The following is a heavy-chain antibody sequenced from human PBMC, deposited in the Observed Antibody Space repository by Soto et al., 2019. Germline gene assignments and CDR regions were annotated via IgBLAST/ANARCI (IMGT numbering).Heavy chain of an antibody. CDR2: IDTGTRHV. Sequence: EVQVVESGGGLVKPGGSLRLSCAASGFTFSSSDMNWVRRAPGKGLEWVSSIDTGTRHVYYADSVRGRFTISRDDAKNSLYLQMNSLRVEDTALYYCARRTVTTYHYFDYWGQGTLVTVSS. V-gene: IGHV3-21*01. D-gene: IGHD4-17*01. J-gene: IGHJ4*02. CDR1: GFTFSSSD. CDR3: ARRTVTTYHYFDY.